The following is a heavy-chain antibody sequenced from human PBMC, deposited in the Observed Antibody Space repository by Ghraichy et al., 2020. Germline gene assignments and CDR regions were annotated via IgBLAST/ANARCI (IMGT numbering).Heavy chain of an antibody. D-gene: IGHD3-16*01. CDR2: IYGSGST. CDR3: ARGDGTNSGGEYYNGLDV. Sequence: SETLSLTCSVSGGAISNYYWTWIRQSAGKGLEWIGRIYGSGSTSYNTSLKSRVTMSVEKSKNKFSLRLTFVTAADTAVYYCARGDGTNSGGEYYNGLDVWGKGTTVTVSS. V-gene: IGHV4-4*07. J-gene: IGHJ6*04. CDR1: GGAISNYY.